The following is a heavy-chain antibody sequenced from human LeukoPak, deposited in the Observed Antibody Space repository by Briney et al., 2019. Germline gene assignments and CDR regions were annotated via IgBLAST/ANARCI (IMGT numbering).Heavy chain of an antibody. V-gene: IGHV3-23*01. CDR1: GFTFSNYA. Sequence: GGSLRLSCAASGFTFSNYAMSWVRQAPGKGLEWVSAISGSGGSTYYADSVKGRFTISRDNAKNSLYLQMNSLRAEDTAVYYCVRDTFSPDAFDIWGQGTMVTVSS. D-gene: IGHD3-16*01. CDR3: VRDTFSPDAFDI. J-gene: IGHJ3*02. CDR2: ISGSGGST.